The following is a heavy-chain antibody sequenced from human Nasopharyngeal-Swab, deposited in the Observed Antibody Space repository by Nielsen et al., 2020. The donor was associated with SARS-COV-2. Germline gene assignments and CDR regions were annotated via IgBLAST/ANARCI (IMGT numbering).Heavy chain of an antibody. CDR1: GYRFTSYW. CDR3: ARPLWSYADHFDY. CDR2: IYPGDSET. Sequence: GESLKISCKGSGYRFTSYWIGWVRQMPGKGLEWMGIIYPGDSETGYSPSFQGQVTISADKSISTAYLQWSSLKASDTAVYYCARPLWSYADHFDYWGQGTLVTVSS. V-gene: IGHV5-51*01. J-gene: IGHJ4*02. D-gene: IGHD1-26*01.